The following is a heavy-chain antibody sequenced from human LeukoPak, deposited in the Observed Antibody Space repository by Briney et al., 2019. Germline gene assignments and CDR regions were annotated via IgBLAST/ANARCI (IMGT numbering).Heavy chain of an antibody. CDR2: VSADGSNK. D-gene: IGHD6-13*01. CDR3: AKGGVSDICSWYGDYFDY. J-gene: IGHJ4*02. V-gene: IGHV3-30*18. CDR1: GFTFSVYC. Sequence: GGSLRLSCEASGFTFSVYCMHWVRQAPGKGLEGVAVVSADGSNKQYADSVKGRFTISRDNSKNTLYLQLNSLRSEDTAVYYCAKGGVSDICSWYGDYFDYWGQGTLVTVSA.